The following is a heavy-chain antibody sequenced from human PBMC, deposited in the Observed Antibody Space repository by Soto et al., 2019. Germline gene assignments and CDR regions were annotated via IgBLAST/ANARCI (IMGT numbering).Heavy chain of an antibody. Sequence: QLQLQESGPGLVKPSETLSLTCTVSGGSISSSSYYWGWIRQPSGKGLEGIGSIYYSGSTYYNPSLRSRVIISVDTSKNQFSLKLSSVTAADTAVYYCARRSTSTIDYWGQGTLVTVSS. D-gene: IGHD1-26*01. V-gene: IGHV4-39*01. CDR2: IYYSGST. CDR3: ARRSTSTIDY. J-gene: IGHJ4*02. CDR1: GGSISSSSYY.